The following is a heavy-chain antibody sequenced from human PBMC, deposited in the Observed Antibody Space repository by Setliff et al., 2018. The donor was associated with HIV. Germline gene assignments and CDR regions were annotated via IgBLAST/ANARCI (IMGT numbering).Heavy chain of an antibody. V-gene: IGHV3-48*03. CDR2: ISSSGSTI. J-gene: IGHJ3*02. D-gene: IGHD2-15*01. CDR1: GFTFSSYE. CDR3: AREFATGGVVVRNAFDI. Sequence: GGSLRLSCAASGFTFSSYEMNWVRQAPGKGLEWVSYISSSGSTIYYADSVKGRFTISRDNAKNSLYLQMNSLRAEDTAVYYCAREFATGGVVVRNAFDIWGQGTMVTVSS.